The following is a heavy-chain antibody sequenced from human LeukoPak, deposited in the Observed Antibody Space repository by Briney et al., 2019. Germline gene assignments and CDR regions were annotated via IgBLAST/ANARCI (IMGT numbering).Heavy chain of an antibody. V-gene: IGHV3-33*06. J-gene: IGHJ4*02. CDR3: AKGEKSYYYDSSGYPYY. Sequence: GKSLRLSCAASGFTFSSYGMHWVRQAPGKGLEWVAVIWYDGSNKYYADSVKGRFTISRDNSKNTLYLQMNSLRAEDTAVYYCAKGEKSYYYDSSGYPYYWGQGTLVTVSS. D-gene: IGHD3-22*01. CDR1: GFTFSSYG. CDR2: IWYDGSNK.